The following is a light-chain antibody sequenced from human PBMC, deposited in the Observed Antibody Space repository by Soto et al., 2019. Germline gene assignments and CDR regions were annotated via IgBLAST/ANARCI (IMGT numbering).Light chain of an antibody. J-gene: IGKJ4*01. CDR2: GAS. CDR1: QSVSSN. Sequence: ETVMTQSPDTLFVSPGERATLSCRASQSVSSNLAWYQQKPGQAPRFLIYGASTRATGIPARFSGSGSGTEFTLTISSLQSEDFAVYYCQQYDNWPLTFGGGTKVDIK. CDR3: QQYDNWPLT. V-gene: IGKV3-15*01.